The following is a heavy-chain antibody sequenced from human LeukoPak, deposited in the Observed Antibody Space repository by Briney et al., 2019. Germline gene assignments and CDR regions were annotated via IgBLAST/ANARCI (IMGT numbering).Heavy chain of an antibody. Sequence: GSLRLSCAASRFTVSSNYMSWVRQAPGKGLEWGSVIYSGGSTYYADSVKGRFTISRDNSKNPLYLKMNSLRAEATAVYYCARGTSGFYTDVWGKGTTITISS. CDR1: RFTVSSNY. D-gene: IGHD3-10*01. CDR3: ARGTSGFYTDV. CDR2: IYSGGST. V-gene: IGHV3-66*01. J-gene: IGHJ6*03.